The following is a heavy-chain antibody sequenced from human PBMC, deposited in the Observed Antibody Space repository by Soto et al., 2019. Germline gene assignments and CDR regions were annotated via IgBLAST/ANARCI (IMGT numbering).Heavy chain of an antibody. V-gene: IGHV4-61*01. Sequence: PSETLSLTCTVSGGSVRDGWYYWAWLMLPPGKGLEWIGHIYHSGSTIYNPSLKSRVTISIDTSKSQFSLNLNPMTAADTAVYYCAGYNWNYYVDPWGQGTLVTVSS. CDR1: GGSVRDGWYY. CDR2: IYHSGST. J-gene: IGHJ5*02. CDR3: AGYNWNYYVDP. D-gene: IGHD1-7*01.